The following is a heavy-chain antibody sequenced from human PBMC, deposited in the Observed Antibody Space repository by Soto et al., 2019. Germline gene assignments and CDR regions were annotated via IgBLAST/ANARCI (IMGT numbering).Heavy chain of an antibody. V-gene: IGHV1-69*05. CDR3: AHRHMVGATKYNWFDP. J-gene: IGHJ5*02. D-gene: IGHD1-26*01. CDR2: VIPIFGTA. CDR1: GGTFSSYA. Sequence: SVKVSCKASGGTFSSYAISWVRQAPGQGLEWMGGVIPIFGTANYAQKFQGRLTITKDTSKNQVVLTMTNMDPVDTATYYCAHRHMVGATKYNWFDPWGQGTLVTVSS.